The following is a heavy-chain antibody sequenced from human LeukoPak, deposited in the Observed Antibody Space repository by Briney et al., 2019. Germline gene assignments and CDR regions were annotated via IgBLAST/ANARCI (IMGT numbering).Heavy chain of an antibody. CDR1: GGTFSSYA. Sequence: SVKVSCKASGGTFSSYAISWVRQAPGQGLEWMGGIIPIFGTANYAQKFQGRVTITADESTSTAYMELSSLRSEDTAVYYCARGLSTEIVVVPAAPRAFDIWGQGTMVTVSS. CDR2: IIPIFGTA. CDR3: ARGLSTEIVVVPAAPRAFDI. D-gene: IGHD2-2*01. J-gene: IGHJ3*02. V-gene: IGHV1-69*01.